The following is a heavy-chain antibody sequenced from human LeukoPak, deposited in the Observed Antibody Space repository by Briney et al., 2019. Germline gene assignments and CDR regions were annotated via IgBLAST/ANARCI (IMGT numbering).Heavy chain of an antibody. J-gene: IGHJ4*02. CDR2: ISSSGSTI. Sequence: GGSLRLSCAASGFTFSDYYMSWIRQAPGKGLEWVSYISSSGSTINYADSVKGRFTISRDTAKNSLYLQMNSLRAEDTAVYYCARDRGQLERWRTFDYWGQGTLVTVSS. V-gene: IGHV3-11*01. CDR3: ARDRGQLERWRTFDY. D-gene: IGHD1-1*01. CDR1: GFTFSDYY.